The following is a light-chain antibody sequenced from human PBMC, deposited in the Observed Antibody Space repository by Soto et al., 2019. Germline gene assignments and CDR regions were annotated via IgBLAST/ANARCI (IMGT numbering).Light chain of an antibody. CDR3: QQSYSTPWT. CDR2: AAS. CDR1: QDISNY. J-gene: IGKJ1*01. V-gene: IGKV1-39*01. Sequence: QLTQSPSSLSAFVGDRESITCRTNQDISNYLAWYQQKPGKAPKLLVYAASTLRSGVPSRFSGSGSGTDFTLTISSLQPEDFATYYCQQSYSTPWTFGQGTKVDIK.